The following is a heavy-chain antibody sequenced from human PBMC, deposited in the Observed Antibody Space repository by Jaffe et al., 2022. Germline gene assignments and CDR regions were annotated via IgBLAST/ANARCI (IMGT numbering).Heavy chain of an antibody. D-gene: IGHD4-17*01. J-gene: IGHJ6*03. Sequence: EVQLVESGGGLVKPGGSLRLSCAASGFTFSNAWMSWVRQAPGKGLEWLGRIKSKTDGGTINYAAPVKGRFTISRDDSKNALHLQMNSLKTEDTAVYYCTTDPTVTTLSYPYYYIDVWGKGTTVTVSS. CDR1: GFTFSNAW. V-gene: IGHV3-15*01. CDR2: IKSKTDGGTI. CDR3: TTDPTVTTLSYPYYYIDV.